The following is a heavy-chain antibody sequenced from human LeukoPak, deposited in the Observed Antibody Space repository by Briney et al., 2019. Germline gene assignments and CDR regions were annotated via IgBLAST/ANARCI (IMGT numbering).Heavy chain of an antibody. D-gene: IGHD6-25*01. Sequence: GGSLRLSCEASGLTLSDYSMSLVRQAPGKGLEWVANINQDGSAKYYVDSVKGRFTISRDNADSSLYLQMNALRADDTAMYYCATSHHTSSGQNFDYWGQGTLVSVSS. V-gene: IGHV3-7*01. CDR1: GLTLSDYS. CDR3: ATSHHTSSGQNFDY. CDR2: INQDGSAK. J-gene: IGHJ4*02.